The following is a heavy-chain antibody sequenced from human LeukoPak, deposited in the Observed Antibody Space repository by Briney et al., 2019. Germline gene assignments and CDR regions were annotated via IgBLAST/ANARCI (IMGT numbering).Heavy chain of an antibody. V-gene: IGHV4-4*02. D-gene: IGHD3-22*01. CDR2: IYHSGST. CDR1: GGSISRGNW. CDR3: ARQDYYDTGTWYFDL. J-gene: IGHJ2*01. Sequence: SETLSLTCAVSGGSISRGNWWSWVRQPPGKGLEWIGEIYHSGSTKYNPSLKSRVTISMDKSKNQFSLKLSSVTAADTAVYYCARQDYYDTGTWYFDLWGRGTLVTVSS.